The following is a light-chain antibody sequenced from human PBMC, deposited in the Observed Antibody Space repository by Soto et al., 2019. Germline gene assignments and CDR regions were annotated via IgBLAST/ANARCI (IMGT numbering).Light chain of an antibody. J-gene: IGKJ5*01. CDR1: QTVSITY. V-gene: IGKV3-20*01. CDR2: GAS. CDR3: QQYGSSPLIS. Sequence: EVVLTQSPGTLSLSPGESATLSCRASQTVSITYLTLYQQKPGQAPRLLIFGASKRATGIPDRFSGSGSGRDFTLTISGLEPEDFAVYYCQQYGSSPLISFGQGTRLEIK.